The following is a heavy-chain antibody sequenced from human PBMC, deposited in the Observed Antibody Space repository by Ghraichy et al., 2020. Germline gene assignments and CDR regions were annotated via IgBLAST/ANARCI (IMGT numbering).Heavy chain of an antibody. CDR1: GGTFSSYA. CDR2: IIPIFGTA. D-gene: IGHD1-7*01. CDR3: ARDRPEPPNWNYHPFDY. Sequence: SVKVSCKASGGTFSSYAISWVRQAPGQGLEWMGGIIPIFGTANYAQKFQGRVTITADESTSTAYMELSSLRSEDTAVYYCARDRPEPPNWNYHPFDYWGQGTLVTVSS. V-gene: IGHV1-69*13. J-gene: IGHJ4*02.